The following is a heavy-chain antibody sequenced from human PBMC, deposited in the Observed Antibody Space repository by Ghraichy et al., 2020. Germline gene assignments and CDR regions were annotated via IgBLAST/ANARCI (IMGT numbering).Heavy chain of an antibody. CDR1: GLTFSSYE. CDR2: ISSSGSGI. CDR3: ARDRGSGSYYYYYAMDV. V-gene: IGHV3-48*03. J-gene: IGHJ6*02. D-gene: IGHD1-26*01. Sequence: GGSLRLSCAASGLTFSSYEMNWVRQAPGKGLEWVSYISSSGSGIYYADSVKGRFTISRDNAKNSLYLQMNSLRAEDTAVYYCARDRGSGSYYYYYAMDVWGQGTTVTVSS.